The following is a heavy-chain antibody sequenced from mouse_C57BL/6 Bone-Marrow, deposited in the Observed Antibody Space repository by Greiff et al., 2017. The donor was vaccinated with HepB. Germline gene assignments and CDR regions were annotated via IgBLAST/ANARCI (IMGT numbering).Heavy chain of an antibody. J-gene: IGHJ4*01. CDR2: ISSGGSYT. Sequence: EVKLVESGGDLVKPGGSLKLSCAASGFTFSSYGMSWVRQTPDKRLEWVATISSGGSYTYYPDSVKGRFTISRDNAKNTLYLQMSSLKSEDTAMYYCARASDYDDGYAMDYWGQGTSVTVSS. CDR1: GFTFSSYG. D-gene: IGHD2-4*01. V-gene: IGHV5-6*02. CDR3: ARASDYDDGYAMDY.